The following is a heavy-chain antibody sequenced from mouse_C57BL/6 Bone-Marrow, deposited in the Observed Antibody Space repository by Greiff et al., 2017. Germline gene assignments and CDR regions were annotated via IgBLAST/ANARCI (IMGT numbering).Heavy chain of an antibody. D-gene: IGHD1-1*01. Sequence: VQLQQPGAELVRPGASVKLSCTASGFNIKDDYMHWVKQRPEQGLEWIGWIDPANGDTEYDPKFQGKATITADTSSTTAYLQLSSLTSEDSAVYYCTTYYYGSTSWFAYWGQGTLVTVSA. J-gene: IGHJ3*01. CDR3: TTYYYGSTSWFAY. CDR1: GFNIKDDY. CDR2: IDPANGDT. V-gene: IGHV14-4*01.